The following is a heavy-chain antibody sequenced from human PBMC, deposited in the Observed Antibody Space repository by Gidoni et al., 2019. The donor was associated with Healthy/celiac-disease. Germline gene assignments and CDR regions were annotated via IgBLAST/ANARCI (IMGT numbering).Heavy chain of an antibody. CDR2: MNPNSGNT. Sequence: QVQLVQSGAEVKKPGASVKVSCKASGYTFTSYDINWVRQATGQGLEWMGWMNPNSGNTGYAQKFQGRVTMTRNTSISTAYMELSSLRSEDTAVYYCARVVPAAIRGYYYYYYYGMDVWGQGTTVTVSS. CDR1: GYTFTSYD. V-gene: IGHV1-8*01. D-gene: IGHD2-2*01. CDR3: ARVVPAAIRGYYYYYYYGMDV. J-gene: IGHJ6*02.